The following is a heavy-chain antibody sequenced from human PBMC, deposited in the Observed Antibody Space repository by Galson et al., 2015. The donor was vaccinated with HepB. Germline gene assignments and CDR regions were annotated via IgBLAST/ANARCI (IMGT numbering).Heavy chain of an antibody. CDR3: ARGYYASSGRQYYYFYMDV. D-gene: IGHD3-22*01. Sequence: SVKVSCKASGYTFTSYDINWVRQATGQGLEWMGWMNPNSGNTGYAQKFQVRVTMTRNTSISTAYMELSSLRSEDTAVYYCARGYYASSGRQYYYFYMDVWGKGTTVTVSS. V-gene: IGHV1-8*01. CDR2: MNPNSGNT. J-gene: IGHJ6*03. CDR1: GYTFTSYD.